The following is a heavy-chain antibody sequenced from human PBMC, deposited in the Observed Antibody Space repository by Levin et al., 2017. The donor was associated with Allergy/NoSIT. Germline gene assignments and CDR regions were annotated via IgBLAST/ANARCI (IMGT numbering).Heavy chain of an antibody. CDR3: IRGATGSYYYGMDV. V-gene: IGHV3-23*01. J-gene: IGHJ6*02. Sequence: GGSLRLSCAASKFTFSSYAMSWVRQAPGKGLEWVSSISGSGVSTFYADSVKGRFTISRDNSKNSLYLQMNSLRVEDTAVYYCIRGATGSYYYGMDVWGQGTTVTVSS. D-gene: IGHD1-26*01. CDR1: KFTFSSYA. CDR2: ISGSGVST.